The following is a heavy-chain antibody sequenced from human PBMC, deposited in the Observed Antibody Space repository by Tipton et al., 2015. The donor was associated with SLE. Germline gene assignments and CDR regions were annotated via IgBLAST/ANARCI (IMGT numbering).Heavy chain of an antibody. CDR3: ARDYDFWSGQMDAFDI. V-gene: IGHV3-21*01. J-gene: IGHJ3*02. D-gene: IGHD3-3*01. CDR1: GFTVSSNY. CDR2: IRSDSSYK. Sequence: SLRLSCAASGFTVSSNYMNWVRQAPGKGLEWVSSIRSDSSYKYYADSVKGRFTISRDSAKNSLYLQMDSLRAEDTAVYYCARDYDFWSGQMDAFDIWGQGTMVTVSS.